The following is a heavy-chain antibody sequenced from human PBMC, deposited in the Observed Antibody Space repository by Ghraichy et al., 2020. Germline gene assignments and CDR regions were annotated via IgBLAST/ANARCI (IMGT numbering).Heavy chain of an antibody. D-gene: IGHD6-19*01. CDR3: AKAIGSSGWLPFDY. CDR2: LSGSGGST. V-gene: IGHV3-23*01. CDR1: GFTFSTYA. Sequence: GGSLRLSCAASGFTFSTYAMSWARQAPGKGLEWVSALSGSGGSTFYADSVKGRFTISRDNSKNTLYLQMNSLRAEDTAVYYCAKAIGSSGWLPFDYWGQGTLVTISS. J-gene: IGHJ4*02.